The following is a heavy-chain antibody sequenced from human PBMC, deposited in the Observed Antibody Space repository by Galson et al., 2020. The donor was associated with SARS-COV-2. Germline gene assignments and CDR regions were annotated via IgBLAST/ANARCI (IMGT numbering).Heavy chain of an antibody. CDR2: IIPIFGTA. CDR1: GGTFSSYA. D-gene: IGHD5-18*01. V-gene: IGHV1-69*06. Sequence: SVKVSCKASGGTFSSYAISWVRQAPGQGLEWMGGIIPIFGTANYAQKFQGRVTITADKSTSTAYMELSSLRSEDTAVYYCAVKIQLWFDTYNWFDPWGQGTLVTVSS. J-gene: IGHJ5*02. CDR3: AVKIQLWFDTYNWFDP.